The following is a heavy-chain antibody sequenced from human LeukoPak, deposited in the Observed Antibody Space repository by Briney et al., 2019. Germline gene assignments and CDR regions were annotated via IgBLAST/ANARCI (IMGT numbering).Heavy chain of an antibody. CDR1: GGSISSGGYY. D-gene: IGHD3-22*01. V-gene: IGHV4-31*03. Sequence: SQTLSLTCTVSGGSISSGGYYWSWIRQHPGKGLEWIGYIYYSGSTYYNPSLKSRVTISVDTSKNQFSLKLSSVAAADTAVYCCARGYYDSSGYYSLRFDPWGQGTLVTVSS. CDR2: IYYSGST. J-gene: IGHJ5*02. CDR3: ARGYYDSSGYYSLRFDP.